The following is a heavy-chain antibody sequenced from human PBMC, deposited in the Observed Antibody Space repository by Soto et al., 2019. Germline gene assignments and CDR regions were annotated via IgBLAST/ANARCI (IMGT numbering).Heavy chain of an antibody. CDR1: GFTFSSYS. CDR2: ISSSSSTI. D-gene: IGHD1-26*01. CDR3: AREMGVLNWFDP. J-gene: IGHJ5*02. V-gene: IGHV3-48*01. Sequence: EVQLVESGGGLVQPGGSLRLSCAASGFTFSSYSMNWVRQAPGKGLEWVSYISSSSSTIYYADSVKGRFTISRDNAKNSLYLQMNSLRAEDTAVYYCAREMGVLNWFDPWGPRTLVTVSS.